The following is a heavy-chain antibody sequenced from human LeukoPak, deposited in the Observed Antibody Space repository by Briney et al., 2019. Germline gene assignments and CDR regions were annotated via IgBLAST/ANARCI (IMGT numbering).Heavy chain of an antibody. CDR3: VKGHSSGNWFDP. D-gene: IGHD3-10*01. Sequence: GGSLRLSCAASGFTFSSYAMSWVRQAPGKGLEWVASISTSGDSTYYADSVKGRFTISRDNSKNTLYAQMNSLRVEDTAVYYCVKGHSSGNWFDPWGQGTRVTVSS. V-gene: IGHV3-23*01. CDR2: ISTSGDST. CDR1: GFTFSSYA. J-gene: IGHJ5*02.